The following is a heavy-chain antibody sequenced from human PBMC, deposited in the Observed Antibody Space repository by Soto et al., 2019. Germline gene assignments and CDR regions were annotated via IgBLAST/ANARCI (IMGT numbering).Heavy chain of an antibody. CDR1: GGSISSHY. CDR3: ARVKGGDYYDSSGYFFDS. V-gene: IGHV4-59*08. D-gene: IGHD3-22*01. J-gene: IGHJ4*02. CDR2: IYYSGST. Sequence: PSETLSLTCTVSGGSISSHYWSWIRQPPGKGLEWIGYIYYSGSTYYNPSLKSRVIISIDMSKNQFSLKLSSVTAADTAVYYCARVKGGDYYDSSGYFFDSWGQGTLVTVSS.